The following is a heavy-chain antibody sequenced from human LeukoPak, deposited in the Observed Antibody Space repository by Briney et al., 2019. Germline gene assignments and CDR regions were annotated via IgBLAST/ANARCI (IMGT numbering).Heavy chain of an antibody. V-gene: IGHV1-69*13. D-gene: IGHD3-22*01. Sequence: SVQVSCKASGGTFSSYAISWVRQAPGQGLEWMGGIIPIFGTANYAQKFQGRVTITADESTSTAYMELSSLRSEDTAVYYCARHHHGVYYDSSGPYAFDIWGQGTMVTVSS. CDR2: IIPIFGTA. CDR1: GGTFSSYA. CDR3: ARHHHGVYYDSSGPYAFDI. J-gene: IGHJ3*02.